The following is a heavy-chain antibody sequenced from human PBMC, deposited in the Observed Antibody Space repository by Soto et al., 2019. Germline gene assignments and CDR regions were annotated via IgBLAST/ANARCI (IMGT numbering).Heavy chain of an antibody. D-gene: IGHD3-10*01. CDR3: ARGGLRTDYYGSGKVLVGFDY. CDR2: IYYSGST. CDR1: GGSISSYY. J-gene: IGHJ4*02. Sequence: SETLSLTCTVSGGSISSYYWSWIRQPPGKGLEWIGYIYYSGSTNYNPSLKSRVTISVDTSKNQFSLKLSSVTAADTAVYYCARGGLRTDYYGSGKVLVGFDYWGQGTLVTVSS. V-gene: IGHV4-59*01.